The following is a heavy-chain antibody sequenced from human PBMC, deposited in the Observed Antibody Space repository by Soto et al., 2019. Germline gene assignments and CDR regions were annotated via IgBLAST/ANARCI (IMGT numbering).Heavy chain of an antibody. V-gene: IGHV3-23*01. D-gene: IGHD4-17*01. J-gene: IGHJ4*02. CDR1: GFTFSSYA. CDR3: AKDRDWLTVTTYSD. CDR2: ISGSGGST. Sequence: EVQLLESGGGLVQPGGSLRLSCAASGFTFSSYAMSWVRQAPGKGLEWVSAISGSGGSTYYADSVKGRFTISRDNSKNTLYLQMNSLRAEDTAVYCCAKDRDWLTVTTYSDWGQGTLVTVSS.